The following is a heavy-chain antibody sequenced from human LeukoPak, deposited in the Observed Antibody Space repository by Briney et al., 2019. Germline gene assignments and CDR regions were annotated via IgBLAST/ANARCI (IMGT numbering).Heavy chain of an antibody. J-gene: IGHJ6*03. D-gene: IGHD6-13*01. CDR1: GFIFSSYW. CDR2: INTDGSST. V-gene: IGHV3-74*01. CDR3: ARDIGIAAAGYMDV. Sequence: GGSLRLSCAASGFIFSSYWMHWVRHAPGKGLVWVSRINTDGSSTSYADSVKGRFTISRDNAKNTLYLQMNSLRAEDTAVYYCARDIGIAAAGYMDVWGKGTTVTVSS.